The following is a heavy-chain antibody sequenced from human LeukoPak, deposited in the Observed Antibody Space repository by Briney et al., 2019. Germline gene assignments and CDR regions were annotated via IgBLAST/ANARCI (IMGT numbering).Heavy chain of an antibody. CDR1: GLTFSSHW. CDR3: ARDSHFGYGMDV. J-gene: IGHJ6*02. CDR2: ITNDGSST. Sequence: GGSLRLSCAASGLTFSSHWMHWVRQAPGKGLVWVSRITNDGSSTTYADSVKGRFTISRDNAKNSLYLQMNSLRAEDTAVYYCARDSHFGYGMDVWGQGTTVTVSS. D-gene: IGHD3-10*01. V-gene: IGHV3-74*01.